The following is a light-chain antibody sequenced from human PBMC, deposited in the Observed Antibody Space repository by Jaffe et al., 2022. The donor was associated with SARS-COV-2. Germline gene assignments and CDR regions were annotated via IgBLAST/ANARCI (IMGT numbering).Light chain of an antibody. V-gene: IGLV1-51*02. J-gene: IGLJ3*02. CDR2: ETN. CDR1: DSNIGNNY. CDR3: GTWDSSLSAGV. Sequence: QSVLTQPPSVSAAAGQKVTISCSGSDSNIGNNYVSWYQQLPGTAPKLLMFETNKRPSGIPDRFSGSKSGTSATLDITGLQTGDEAEYYCGTWDSSLSAGVFGGGTKLTVL.